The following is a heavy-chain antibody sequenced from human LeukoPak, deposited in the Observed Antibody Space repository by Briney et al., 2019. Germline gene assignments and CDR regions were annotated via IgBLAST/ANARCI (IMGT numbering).Heavy chain of an antibody. CDR2: LRGDGET. V-gene: IGHV3-23*01. D-gene: IGHD4-17*01. J-gene: IGHJ4*02. Sequence: GGSLRLSCAASGFIFSSYAMSWVRQAPARGLEWVSSLRGDGETFYADSVKGRFTISRDNSKNTLYLQMNSLRAEDTAVYYCAKSALRGYFDYWGQGTLVTVSS. CDR1: GFIFSSYA. CDR3: AKSALRGYFDY.